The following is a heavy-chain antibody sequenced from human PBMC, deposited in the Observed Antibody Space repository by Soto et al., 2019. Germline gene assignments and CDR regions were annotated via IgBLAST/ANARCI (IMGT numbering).Heavy chain of an antibody. V-gene: IGHV4-59*11. CDR3: AKGYSTSWTYHFDY. CDR2: IYYSGST. J-gene: IGHJ4*02. CDR1: GGSIRAHY. D-gene: IGHD6-13*01. Sequence: SETLSLTCTVSGGSIRAHYWSWIRQPPGKGLEWVGDIYYSGSTNYNPSLKSRVTTRVDSTKNQFSLEVSSVTAAETAVYVGAKGYSTSWTYHFDYWGQGTPVTVSS.